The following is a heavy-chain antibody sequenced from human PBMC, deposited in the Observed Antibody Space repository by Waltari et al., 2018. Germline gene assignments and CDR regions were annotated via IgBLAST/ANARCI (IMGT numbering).Heavy chain of an antibody. CDR1: GFTFGDYY. Sequence: QVQLAESGGGLVKPGGSLRLPCAGSGFTFGDYYMGWIRQAPGKGLEWVSFISSSGATTYYADSVKDRFTISRDNSNNSVSLQMHGLRVEDTALYYCARPQRGYYGMDVWGQGTTVTVAS. CDR3: ARPQRGYYGMDV. V-gene: IGHV3-11*01. J-gene: IGHJ6*02. CDR2: ISSSGATT.